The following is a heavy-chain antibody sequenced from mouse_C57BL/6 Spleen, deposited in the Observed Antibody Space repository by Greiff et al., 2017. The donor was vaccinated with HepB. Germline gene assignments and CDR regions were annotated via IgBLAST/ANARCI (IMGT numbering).Heavy chain of an antibody. CDR3: TSNSYYAMDY. Sequence: EVKVVESGGGLVQPGGSMKLSCVASGFTFSNYWMNWVRQSPEKGLEWVAQLRLKSDNYATHYAESVKGRFTISRDDSKSSVYLQMINLRAEDTGIYYGTSNSYYAMDYRGQGTSVTVSS. J-gene: IGHJ4*01. CDR2: LRLKSDNYAT. V-gene: IGHV6-3*01. CDR1: GFTFSNYW.